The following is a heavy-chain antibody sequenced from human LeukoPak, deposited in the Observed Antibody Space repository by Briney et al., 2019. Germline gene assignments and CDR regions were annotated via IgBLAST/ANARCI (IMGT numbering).Heavy chain of an antibody. D-gene: IGHD2-2*01. CDR1: GITFRNYW. V-gene: IGHV3-7*01. CDR2: IKEDGSDK. J-gene: IGHJ5*02. Sequence: GGSLRLSCVVSGITFRNYWMSWVRQAPGKGLEWVAFIKEDGSDKHYVDSVKGRFTISGDNAKNSLYLQMNSLRAEDTAVYFCHQPVTLPAWGQGALVTVSP. CDR3: HQPVTLPA.